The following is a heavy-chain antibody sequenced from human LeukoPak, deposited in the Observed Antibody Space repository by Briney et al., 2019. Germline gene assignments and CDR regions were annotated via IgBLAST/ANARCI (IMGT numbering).Heavy chain of an antibody. CDR3: AKDLGEGAYSYGWDAFDI. V-gene: IGHV3-33*06. D-gene: IGHD5-18*01. J-gene: IGHJ3*02. Sequence: GGSLRLSCAASGFTFSSYGMHWVRQAPGKGLEWVAVIWYDGSNKYYAGSVKGRFTISRDNSKNTLYLQMNSLRAEDTAVYYCAKDLGEGAYSYGWDAFDIWGQGTMVTVSS. CDR1: GFTFSSYG. CDR2: IWYDGSNK.